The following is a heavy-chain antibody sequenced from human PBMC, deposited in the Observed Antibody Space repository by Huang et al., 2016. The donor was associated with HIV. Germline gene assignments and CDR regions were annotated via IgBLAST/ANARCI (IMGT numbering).Heavy chain of an antibody. V-gene: IGHV3-74*01. CDR3: ARDPRIQSWLNFFDY. D-gene: IGHD3-22*01. CDR2: INSDGSST. J-gene: IGHJ4*02. CDR1: GFSISSYW. Sequence: EVQLVESGGGLVQPGGSLRLSCAASGFSISSYWMHWVRNAPGKGLVWGSRINSDGSSTSYADSVKGRFTISRDNAKNTLYLQMNSLRAEDTAVYYCARDPRIQSWLNFFDYWGQGTLVSVSS.